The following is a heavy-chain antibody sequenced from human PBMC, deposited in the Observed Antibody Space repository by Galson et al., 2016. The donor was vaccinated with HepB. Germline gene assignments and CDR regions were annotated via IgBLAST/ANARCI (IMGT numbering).Heavy chain of an antibody. Sequence: PALVKPTQTLTLTCTFSGFSLSTTRMGVGWIRQSPGKALEWLALIYWDDDTRYSPSLRNRLTITKDASRNQVVLTMTAADTAVYYCASLTFGWSRGFEDWGQGILVTVSS. CDR2: IYWDDDT. J-gene: IGHJ4*02. D-gene: IGHD1-26*01. CDR1: GFSLSTTRMG. CDR3: TFGWSRGFED. V-gene: IGHV2-5*02.